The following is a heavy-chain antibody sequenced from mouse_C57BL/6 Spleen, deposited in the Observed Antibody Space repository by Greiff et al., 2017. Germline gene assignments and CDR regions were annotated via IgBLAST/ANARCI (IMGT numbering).Heavy chain of an antibody. Sequence: QVQLQQPGAELVRPGTSVKLSCKASGYTFTSYWMHWVKQRPGQGLEWIGVIDPSDSYTNYNQKFKGKATLTVDTSSSTAYMQLSSLTSEDSAVYYCARSVYSYYFDYWGQGTTLTVSS. CDR1: GYTFTSYW. J-gene: IGHJ2*01. CDR3: ARSVYSYYFDY. CDR2: IDPSDSYT. D-gene: IGHD1-1*01. V-gene: IGHV1-59*01.